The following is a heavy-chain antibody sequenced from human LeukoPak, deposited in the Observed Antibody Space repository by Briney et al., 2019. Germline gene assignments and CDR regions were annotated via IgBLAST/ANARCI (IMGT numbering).Heavy chain of an antibody. CDR2: ISSSGSTI. V-gene: IGHV3-11*01. Sequence: GGSLRLSCAASGFTFSDYYMSWIRQAPGKGLEWVSYISSSGSTIYYADSVKGRFTISRDNAKNSLYLQMNSLRAEDTAVYYCARELGNAHCSSTSCYLWPNYYYYYGMDVWGQGTTVTVSS. CDR3: ARELGNAHCSSTSCYLWPNYYYYYGMDV. CDR1: GFTFSDYY. J-gene: IGHJ6*02. D-gene: IGHD2-2*01.